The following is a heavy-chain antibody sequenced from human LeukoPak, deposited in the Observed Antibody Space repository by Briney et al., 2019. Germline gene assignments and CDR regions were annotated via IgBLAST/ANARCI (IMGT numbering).Heavy chain of an antibody. V-gene: IGHV3-7*01. D-gene: IGHD6-6*01. CDR3: ARLQTYSSSVNFDY. J-gene: IGHJ4*02. CDR1: GFTFSSYW. CDR2: IKQDGSEK. Sequence: GGSLRLSCAASGFTFSSYWMNWVRQAPGKGLEWVANIKQDGSEKYYVDSVKGRFTISRDNAKNSLYLQVNSLRAEDTAVYYCARLQTYSSSVNFDYWGQGTPVTVSS.